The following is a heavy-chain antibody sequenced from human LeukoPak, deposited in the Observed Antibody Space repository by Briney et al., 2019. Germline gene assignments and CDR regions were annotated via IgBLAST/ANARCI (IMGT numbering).Heavy chain of an antibody. Sequence: SVKVSCKASGGTFSSYAISWVRQAPGQGLEWMGGIIPIFGTANYAQKFQGRVTITTDESTSTAYMELSSLRPGDTAVYYCARRAPYCSSTSCYAAFDIWGQGTMVTVSS. CDR1: GGTFSSYA. CDR2: IIPIFGTA. J-gene: IGHJ3*02. CDR3: ARRAPYCSSTSCYAAFDI. D-gene: IGHD2-2*01. V-gene: IGHV1-69*05.